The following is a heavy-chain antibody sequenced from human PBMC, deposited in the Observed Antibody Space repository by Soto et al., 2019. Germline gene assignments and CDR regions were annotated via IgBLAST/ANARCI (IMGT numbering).Heavy chain of an antibody. Sequence: ASVKVSCKASGYTFTGYYMHWVRQAPGQGLEWMGWINPNSGGTNYAQKFQGRVTMTRDTSISTAYMELSRLRSDDTAVYYCARAGVVGSWYRPYYYYGMDVWGQGTTVTVS. V-gene: IGHV1-2*02. CDR1: GYTFTGYY. D-gene: IGHD6-13*01. CDR3: ARAGVVGSWYRPYYYYGMDV. CDR2: INPNSGGT. J-gene: IGHJ6*02.